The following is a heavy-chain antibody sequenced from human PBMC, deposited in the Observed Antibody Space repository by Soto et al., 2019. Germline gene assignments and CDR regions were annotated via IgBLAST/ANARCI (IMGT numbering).Heavy chain of an antibody. Sequence: GGSLRFSCAASGFTFSSYAMSWVRQAPGKGLEWVSAISGSGGSTYYADSVKGRFTISRDNSKNTLYLQMNSLRAEDTAVYYCAKDTGIAVALDYWGQGTLVTVSS. J-gene: IGHJ4*02. V-gene: IGHV3-23*01. CDR1: GFTFSSYA. D-gene: IGHD6-19*01. CDR3: AKDTGIAVALDY. CDR2: ISGSGGST.